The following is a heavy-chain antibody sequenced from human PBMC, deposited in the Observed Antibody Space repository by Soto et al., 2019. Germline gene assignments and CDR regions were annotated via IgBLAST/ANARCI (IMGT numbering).Heavy chain of an antibody. J-gene: IGHJ6*02. CDR2: ISSSCSYI. D-gene: IGHD6-13*01. CDR3: ARDRYSSSWAHYYYGMDV. Sequence: EVHLVESGGGLVKPGGSLRLSCAASGFTFSSYSMNWVRQAPGKGLEWVSSISSSCSYIYYADSVKGRFTISIDNAKNSLYLPMNCPRAEDTAVYSCARDRYSSSWAHYYYGMDVWGQGTTVTVSS. V-gene: IGHV3-21*01. CDR1: GFTFSSYS.